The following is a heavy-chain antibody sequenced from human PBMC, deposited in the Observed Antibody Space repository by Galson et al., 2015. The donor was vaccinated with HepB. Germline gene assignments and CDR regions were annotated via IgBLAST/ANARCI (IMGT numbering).Heavy chain of an antibody. V-gene: IGHV1-2*04. Sequence: SVKVSCKASGYTFTGYYMHWVRQAPGQGLEWMGWINPNSGGTNYAQKFQGWVTMTRDTSISTAYMELSRLRSEDTAVYYCARDPYDYYDSGGRHHDAFDIWGQGTMVTVSS. D-gene: IGHD3-22*01. CDR3: ARDPYDYYDSGGRHHDAFDI. CDR1: GYTFTGYY. CDR2: INPNSGGT. J-gene: IGHJ3*02.